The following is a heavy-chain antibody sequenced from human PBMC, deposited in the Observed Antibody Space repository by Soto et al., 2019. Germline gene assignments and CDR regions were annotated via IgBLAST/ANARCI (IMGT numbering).Heavy chain of an antibody. D-gene: IGHD2-2*01. J-gene: IGHJ4*02. CDR1: GGSISSYY. V-gene: IGHV4-59*08. CDR3: ARGGIVVVPAAMTAPSP. CDR2: IYYSGST. Sequence: SETLSLTCTVSGGSISSYYWSWIRQPPGKGLEWIGYIYYSGSTNYNPSLKSRVTISVDTSKNQFSLKLSSVTAADTAVYYCARGGIVVVPAAMTAPSPWGQGTLVTVSS.